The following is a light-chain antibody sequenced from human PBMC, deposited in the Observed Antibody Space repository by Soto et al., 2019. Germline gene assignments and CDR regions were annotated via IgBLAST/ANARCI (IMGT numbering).Light chain of an antibody. V-gene: IGKV3-15*01. CDR3: QQYNNWPPKT. J-gene: IGKJ1*01. CDR2: GAS. Sequence: EIVMTQSPATLSVSPGERVTLSCRASQSIRSNLAWYQHKPGQAPRLLIYGASTRAPGIPGRFSGSGSGTEFTLIINSLQSEDFAVYYCQQYNNWPPKTFGQGTKVDNK. CDR1: QSIRSN.